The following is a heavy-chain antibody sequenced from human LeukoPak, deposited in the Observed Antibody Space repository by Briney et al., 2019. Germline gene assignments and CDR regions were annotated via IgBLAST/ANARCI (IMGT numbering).Heavy chain of an antibody. CDR2: IYYSGST. CDR3: ARVLTIFGGAIRAFDI. V-gene: IGHV4-61*05. D-gene: IGHD3-16*01. Sequence: SETLSLTCTVSGGSISSSSYYWGWIRQPPGKGLEWIGYIYYSGSTNYNPSLKSRVTISVDTSKNQFSLKLSSVTAADTAVYYCARVLTIFGGAIRAFDIWGQGTMVTVSS. J-gene: IGHJ3*02. CDR1: GGSISSSSYY.